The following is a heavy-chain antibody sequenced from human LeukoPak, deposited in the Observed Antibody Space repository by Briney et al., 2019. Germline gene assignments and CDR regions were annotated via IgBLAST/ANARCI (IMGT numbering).Heavy chain of an antibody. J-gene: IGHJ3*02. CDR2: IYYSGST. CDR3: ARDVSTHIERAFDI. Sequence: SETLSLTCTVSGGSISSGDYYWSWIRQPPGKGLEWIGYIYYSGSTYYSPSLKSRVTISVDTSKNQFSLKLSSVTAADTAVYYCARDVSTHIERAFDIWGQGTMVTVSS. V-gene: IGHV4-30-4*08. D-gene: IGHD2-2*01. CDR1: GGSISSGDYY.